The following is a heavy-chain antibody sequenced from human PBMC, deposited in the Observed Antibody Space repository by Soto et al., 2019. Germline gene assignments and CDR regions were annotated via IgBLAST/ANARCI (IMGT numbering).Heavy chain of an antibody. CDR1: GGSISSGGYY. J-gene: IGHJ6*02. Sequence: QVQLQESGPGLVKPSQTLSLTCTVSGGSISSGGYYWSWIRQHPGKGLEWIGYIYYNGSTYYNPSLKSRVTVSVDPSKNQCSLKLSSVTAADTAVYYCARGGRRAPGMDVWGQGTTVTVSS. CDR2: IYYNGST. V-gene: IGHV4-31*03. CDR3: ARGGRRAPGMDV.